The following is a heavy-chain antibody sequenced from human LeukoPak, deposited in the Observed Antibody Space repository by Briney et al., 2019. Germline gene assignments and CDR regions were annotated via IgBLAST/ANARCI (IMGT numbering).Heavy chain of an antibody. CDR3: ARQGYSSSSGGWFDP. CDR1: GYNFATSW. V-gene: IGHV5-51*01. CDR2: IYPGDSDT. J-gene: IGHJ5*02. D-gene: IGHD6-6*01. Sequence: GESLKISCKGSGYNFATSWIGWVRQIPGQGLEWMGIIYPGDSDTRFSPSFQGQVTISADKSISTAYLQWSSLRATDTAMYYCARQGYSSSSGGWFDPWGQGTLVTVSS.